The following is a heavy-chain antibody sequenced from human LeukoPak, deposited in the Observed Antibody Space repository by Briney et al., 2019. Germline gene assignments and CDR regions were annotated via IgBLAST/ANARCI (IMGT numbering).Heavy chain of an antibody. Sequence: GESLKISCKGSGYKFTNYWIGWVRQMPGKGLEWMGIIYPGDSDTTYSPSFQGQVTISADKSISTAYLQWSSLKASDTAMYYCARRERCFDFDYWGQGTLVTVSS. J-gene: IGHJ4*02. V-gene: IGHV5-51*01. D-gene: IGHD3-9*01. CDR1: GYKFTNYW. CDR2: IYPGDSDT. CDR3: ARRERCFDFDY.